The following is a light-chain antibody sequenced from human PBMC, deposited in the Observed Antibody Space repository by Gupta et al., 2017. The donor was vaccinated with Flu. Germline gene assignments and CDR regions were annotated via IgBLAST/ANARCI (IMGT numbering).Light chain of an antibody. CDR1: SSNIGAGYD. J-gene: IGLJ1*01. CDR3: QSYDSSLSGYYV. V-gene: IGLV1-40*01. CDR2: GNN. Sequence: QSVLTQPPSVSGAPGQRVTISCTGSSSNIGAGYDVHWYQQLPGTAPKLLIYGNNNRPSGVPDRFSDSKSGTSASLAITGLQAEDEADYYCQSYDSSLSGYYVFGTGTKVTVL.